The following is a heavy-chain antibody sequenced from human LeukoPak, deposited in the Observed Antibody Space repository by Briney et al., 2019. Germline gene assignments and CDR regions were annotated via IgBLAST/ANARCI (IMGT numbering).Heavy chain of an antibody. Sequence: PGGSLRLSCAASGFTFSSYGMSWVRQAPGKGLEWVSAISGSGGSTYYADSVKGRFTISRDNSKNTLYLQMNSLRAEDTAVYYCAKAPSYGSGSYPISSKGYYFDYWGQGTLVTVSS. V-gene: IGHV3-23*01. CDR1: GFTFSSYG. J-gene: IGHJ4*02. CDR3: AKAPSYGSGSYPISSKGYYFDY. D-gene: IGHD3-10*01. CDR2: ISGSGGST.